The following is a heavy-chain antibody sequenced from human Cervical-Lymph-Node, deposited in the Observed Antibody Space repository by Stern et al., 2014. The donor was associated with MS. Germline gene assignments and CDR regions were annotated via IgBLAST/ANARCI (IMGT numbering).Heavy chain of an antibody. V-gene: IGHV3-30-3*01. Sequence: VQLVESGGGVVQPGRSLSLSCVASGFTFSTYAMHWVRQAPGKGLEWVAFVSYDGTQKNSTDSAKARFTISRNNAKNTLYLHMKSLRDGDTAVYFCARGGRGVGLEYWGQGALVTVSS. CDR3: ARGGRGVGLEY. CDR2: VSYDGTQK. D-gene: IGHD3-10*01. CDR1: GFTFSTYA. J-gene: IGHJ4*02.